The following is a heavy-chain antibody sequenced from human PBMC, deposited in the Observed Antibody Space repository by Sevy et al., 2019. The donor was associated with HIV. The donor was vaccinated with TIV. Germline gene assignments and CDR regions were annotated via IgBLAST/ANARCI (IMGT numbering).Heavy chain of an antibody. J-gene: IGHJ4*02. Sequence: GSLRLSCAASGFTFSSYAMSWVRQAPGKGLEWVSGISSSGAGTYYADSVKGRFTISRDNSKNTLYLQMNSLRAEDTAVYYCANNNSGYYYDYWGQGTLVTVSS. CDR1: GFTFSSYA. CDR3: ANNNSGYYYDY. V-gene: IGHV3-23*01. CDR2: ISSSGAGT. D-gene: IGHD3-22*01.